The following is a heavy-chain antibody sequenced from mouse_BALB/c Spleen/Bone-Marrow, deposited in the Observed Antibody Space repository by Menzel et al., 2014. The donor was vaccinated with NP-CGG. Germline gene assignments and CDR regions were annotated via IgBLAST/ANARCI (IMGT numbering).Heavy chain of an antibody. V-gene: IGHV1-69*01. D-gene: IGHD2-3*01. J-gene: IGHJ4*01. CDR1: GYTFTDKW. CDR3: ARGGHDVSLDY. Sequence: VQLQQSGAEFVMPGASVKMSCKASGYTFTDKWMHWVMQRPGQGLEWIGAIDTSDSYINYNQKFKGKASLTVDASSSTAYMHLSSLTSDDSAVYYCARGGHDVSLDYWGQGTSVIVSS. CDR2: IDTSDSYI.